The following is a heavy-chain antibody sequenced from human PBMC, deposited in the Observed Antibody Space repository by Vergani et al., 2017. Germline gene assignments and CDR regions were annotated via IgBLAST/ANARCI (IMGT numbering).Heavy chain of an antibody. J-gene: IGHJ4*02. Sequence: EVQLLGSGGGLVQPGGSLRLSCEASGFSFPGYAMSWVRQAPGKGLEWVSSVSGSSATSYYADSVKGRFIISRDDSKTTLHLQVNSLRADDTAVYYCTKGRRGYTGYFFDYWVQGTL. CDR1: GFSFPGYA. V-gene: IGHV3-23*01. D-gene: IGHD5-12*01. CDR3: TKGRRGYTGYFFDY. CDR2: VSGSSATS.